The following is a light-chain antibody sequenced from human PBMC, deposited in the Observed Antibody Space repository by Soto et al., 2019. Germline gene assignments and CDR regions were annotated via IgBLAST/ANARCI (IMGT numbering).Light chain of an antibody. V-gene: IGLV1-47*01. CDR1: SSNIGINY. CDR2: RNS. J-gene: IGLJ7*01. Sequence: QSVLTQPPSASGNPGQKVTISCSGSSSNIGINYVYWYQQLPGTAPKLLIYRNSQRPSGIPDRFSGSKSGTSASLAISGLRSEDEADYYCAAWDDSLGSHAVFGGGTQLTVL. CDR3: AAWDDSLGSHAV.